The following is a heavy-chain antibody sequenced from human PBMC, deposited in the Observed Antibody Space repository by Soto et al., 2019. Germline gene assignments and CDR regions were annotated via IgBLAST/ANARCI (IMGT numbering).Heavy chain of an antibody. J-gene: IGHJ5*02. CDR3: ARPHMVRGVISWFDP. CDR1: GYSFTIYW. Sequence: PGESLKISCKGSGYSFTIYWIGWVRQMPGKGLEWMGIIYPGDSDTRYSPSFQGQVTISADKSISTAYLQWSSLKASDTAMYYCARPHMVRGVISWFDPWGQGTLVTVSS. CDR2: IYPGDSDT. V-gene: IGHV5-51*01. D-gene: IGHD3-10*01.